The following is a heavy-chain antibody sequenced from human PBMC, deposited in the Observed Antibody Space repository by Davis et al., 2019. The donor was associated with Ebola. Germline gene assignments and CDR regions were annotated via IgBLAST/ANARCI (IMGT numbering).Heavy chain of an antibody. J-gene: IGHJ4*02. Sequence: MPGGSLRLSCTVSGGSISSYYWSWIRQPPGKGLEWIGYIHYSGSTNYNPSLKSRVTISVDTSKNQFSLKLSSVTAADTAVYYCARVDSSGLDYWGQGTLVTVSS. V-gene: IGHV4-59*01. D-gene: IGHD3-22*01. CDR1: GGSISSYY. CDR2: IHYSGST. CDR3: ARVDSSGLDY.